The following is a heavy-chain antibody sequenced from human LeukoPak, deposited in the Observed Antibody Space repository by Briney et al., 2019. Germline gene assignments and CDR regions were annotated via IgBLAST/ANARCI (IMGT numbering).Heavy chain of an antibody. CDR3: ATQLYYYDSSGYYTR. D-gene: IGHD3-22*01. V-gene: IGHV3-23*01. CDR2: ISGSGGST. J-gene: IGHJ4*02. CDR1: GFTFSSYA. Sequence: GGSLRLSCAASGFTFSSYAMSWVRHAPGKGLEWVSAISGSGGSTYYADSVKGRFTISRDNSKNTLYLQMNSLRAEDTAVYYCATQLYYYDSSGYYTRWGQGTLVTVSS.